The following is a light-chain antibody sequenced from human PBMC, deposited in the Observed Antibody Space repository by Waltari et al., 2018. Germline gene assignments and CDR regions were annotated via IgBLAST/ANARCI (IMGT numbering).Light chain of an antibody. CDR3: QQYSSFPFT. CDR1: QSISSW. J-gene: IGKJ3*01. Sequence: DIQMTQSPSTLSAFVGDRVTITCRASQSISSWLAWYQQKPGKAPKLLIYKASSLETGVPSRFSGSGSGTDFTLTISSLQPDDFATYYCQQYSSFPFTFGPGTKVDIK. V-gene: IGKV1-5*03. CDR2: KAS.